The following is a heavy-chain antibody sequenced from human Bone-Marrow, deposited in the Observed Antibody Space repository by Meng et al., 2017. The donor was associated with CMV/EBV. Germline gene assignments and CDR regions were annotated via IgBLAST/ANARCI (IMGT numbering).Heavy chain of an antibody. J-gene: IGHJ6*02. CDR3: ARVRVTIFPSPHYYGMDV. CDR1: GFTFSKYG. CDR2: IKQDGSEK. D-gene: IGHD3-3*01. Sequence: GESLKISCAASGFTFSKYGMNWVRQAPGKGLEWVANIKQDGSEKYYVDSVKGRFTISRDNAKNSLYLQMNSLRAEDTAVYYCARVRVTIFPSPHYYGMDVWGQGTTVTVSS. V-gene: IGHV3-7*01.